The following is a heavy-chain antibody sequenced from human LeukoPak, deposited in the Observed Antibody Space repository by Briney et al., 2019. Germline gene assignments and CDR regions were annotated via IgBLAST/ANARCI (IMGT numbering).Heavy chain of an antibody. V-gene: IGHV3-23*01. CDR1: GFTVSSYA. D-gene: IGHD4-11*01. CDR2: ISGSGGST. Sequence: PGGSLRLSCAASGFTVSSYAMSWVRQAPGKGLEWVSAISGSGGSTYYADSVKGRFTISRDNSKNTLYLQMHSLRAEDTAVYYCAKNPTTVTTNFDYWGQGTLVTVSS. CDR3: AKNPTTVTTNFDY. J-gene: IGHJ4*02.